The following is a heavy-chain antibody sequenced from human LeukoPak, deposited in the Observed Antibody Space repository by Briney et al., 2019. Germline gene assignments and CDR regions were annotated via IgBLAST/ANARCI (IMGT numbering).Heavy chain of an antibody. Sequence: ASVTVSCKASGYSFTGYFMQWVRQAPGQGLEWMGWINPNSGDTNYAQKFQGRVTMTRDTSISTAYMELSRLRSDDAAVYYCARRFYYAMDVWGQGTTVTVSS. CDR3: ARRFYYAMDV. CDR1: GYSFTGYF. V-gene: IGHV1-2*02. D-gene: IGHD3-16*01. CDR2: INPNSGDT. J-gene: IGHJ6*02.